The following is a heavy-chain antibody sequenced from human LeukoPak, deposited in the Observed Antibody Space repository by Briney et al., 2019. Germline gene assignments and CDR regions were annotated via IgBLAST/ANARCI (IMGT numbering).Heavy chain of an antibody. J-gene: IGHJ3*02. V-gene: IGHV4-4*09. CDR2: IYTSGST. CDR3: ARQKTSIFGVVLTYAFDI. Sequence: SETLSLTCTVSGGSISSYYWSWIRQPPGKGLEWIGYIYTSGSTNYNPSLKSRVTISVDTSKNQFSLKLSSVTAADTAVYYCARQKTSIFGVVLTYAFDIWGQGTMVTVSS. CDR1: GGSISSYY. D-gene: IGHD3-3*01.